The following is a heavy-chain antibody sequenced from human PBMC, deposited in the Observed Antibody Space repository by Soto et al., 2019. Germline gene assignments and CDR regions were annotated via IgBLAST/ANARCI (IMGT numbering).Heavy chain of an antibody. Sequence: QLQLQESGPGLVKPSETLSLTCTVSGGSISSSSYYWGWIRQPPGKGLEWIGSIYYSGSTYYNPSLKSRVTISVDTSKNQCSLKLSSVTAADTAVYYCARTRITIFGVDTFDYWGQGTLVTVSS. CDR3: ARTRITIFGVDTFDY. J-gene: IGHJ4*02. V-gene: IGHV4-39*01. CDR2: IYYSGST. CDR1: GGSISSSSYY. D-gene: IGHD3-3*01.